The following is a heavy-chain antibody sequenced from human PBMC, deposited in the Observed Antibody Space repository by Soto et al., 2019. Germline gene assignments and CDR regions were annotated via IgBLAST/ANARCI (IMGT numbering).Heavy chain of an antibody. CDR3: ARSGYSYGPNPLLY. Sequence: QVQLQESGPGLVKPSQTLSLTCTVSGGSISSGGYYWSWIRQHPGKGLEWIGYIYYSGSTYYNPSLKSRVTIAVDTSKNQFSLKRSSVTAADTAVYYCARSGYSYGPNPLLYWGQGTLVTVSS. V-gene: IGHV4-31*03. D-gene: IGHD5-18*01. J-gene: IGHJ4*02. CDR2: IYYSGST. CDR1: GGSISSGGYY.